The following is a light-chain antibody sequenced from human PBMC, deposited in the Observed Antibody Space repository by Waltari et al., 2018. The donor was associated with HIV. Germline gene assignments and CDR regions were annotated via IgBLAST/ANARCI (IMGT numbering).Light chain of an antibody. Sequence: QSALTQPASVSGSPGQSITISCTGTSSDVGGYNLVSWYQHHPGKAPKLMIYAVSKRPSGFSNRFSGSKSGNTASLTISGLQTEDEADYYCCAYAGSTTYVIFGGGTKLTVL. V-gene: IGLV2-23*02. J-gene: IGLJ2*01. CDR2: AVS. CDR3: CAYAGSTTYVI. CDR1: SSDVGGYNL.